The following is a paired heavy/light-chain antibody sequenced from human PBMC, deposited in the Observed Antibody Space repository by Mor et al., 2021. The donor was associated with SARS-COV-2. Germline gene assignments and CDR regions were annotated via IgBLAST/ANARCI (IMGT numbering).Light chain of an antibody. CDR3: GTWDSSLSAVV. J-gene: IGLJ2*01. Sequence: QSVLTQPPSVSAAPGQKVTISCSGSSSKIGNDYVSWYQQLPGTAPKLLIYDNNKRPSGIPDRFSGSKSGASATLGITGLQTGDEADYYCGTWDSSLSAVVFGGGTKLTVL. V-gene: IGLV1-51*01. CDR2: DNN. CDR1: SSKIGNDY.
Heavy chain of an antibody. D-gene: IGHD6-13*01. Sequence: EVQLLESGGGLVQPGGSLRLSCAASGFTFRSYAMSWVRQAPGKGLEWVSGISGSGGSTYYADSVKGRFTISRDNSKNTLYLQMNSLRAEDTAVYYCAKGGVGSSSWYPFYGMDVWGQGTTVTVSS. CDR1: GFTFRSYA. CDR2: ISGSGGST. V-gene: IGHV3-23*01. CDR3: AKGGVGSSSWYPFYGMDV. J-gene: IGHJ6*02.